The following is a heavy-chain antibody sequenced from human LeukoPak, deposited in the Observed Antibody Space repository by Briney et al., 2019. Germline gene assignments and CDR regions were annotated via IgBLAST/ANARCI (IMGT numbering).Heavy chain of an antibody. CDR2: INPNSGGT. J-gene: IGHJ4*02. V-gene: IGHV1-2*02. D-gene: IGHD3-10*01. CDR1: GYTFTGYY. Sequence: ASVKVSCKASGYTFTGYYMHWVRQAPGQGLEWMGWINPNSGGTNYAQKFRGRVTMTRDTSISTAYMELRSLRSDDTAVYYCARTFYYGSGSYYNGLSDYWGQGTLVTVSS. CDR3: ARTFYYGSGSYYNGLSDY.